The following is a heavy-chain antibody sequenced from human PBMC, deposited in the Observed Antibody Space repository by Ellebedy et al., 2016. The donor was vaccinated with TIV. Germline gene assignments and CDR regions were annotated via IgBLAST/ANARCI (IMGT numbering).Heavy chain of an antibody. CDR3: ARVQLVWFESDC. D-gene: IGHD3-10*01. CDR2: ITSGSSTI. J-gene: IGHJ4*02. CDR1: GFNLSTYS. Sequence: GESLKISCAASGFNLSTYSMNWVRQAPGKGLEWVSYITSGSSTIKYADSVKCRFTISRDNAKNSLYLQMNSLRAEETAVYYCARVQLVWFESDCWGQGTLVTVSS. V-gene: IGHV3-48*01.